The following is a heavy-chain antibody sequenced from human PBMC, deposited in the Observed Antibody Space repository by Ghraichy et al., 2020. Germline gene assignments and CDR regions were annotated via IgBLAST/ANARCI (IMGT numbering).Heavy chain of an antibody. Sequence: GGSLRLSCAASGFTFSNYAVSWVRQAQGKGLEWVSAIRSTGGNIYYADSVKGRFTFSRDNSKNTLYLQMNSLRAEDTAVYYCVRQGAGGGLAAHPFYFWGQRALVTVSS. CDR1: GFTFSNYA. J-gene: IGHJ4*02. D-gene: IGHD2-15*01. CDR3: VRQGAGGGLAAHPFYF. V-gene: IGHV3-23*01. CDR2: IRSTGGNI.